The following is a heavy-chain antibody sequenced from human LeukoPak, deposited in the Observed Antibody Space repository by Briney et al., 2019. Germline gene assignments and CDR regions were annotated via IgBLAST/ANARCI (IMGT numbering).Heavy chain of an antibody. J-gene: IGHJ6*02. V-gene: IGHV4-34*01. Sequence: PSETLSLTCAVYGGSFSGYYWSWIRQPPGKGLEWIGEINHSGSTNYNPSLKSQVTISVDTSKNQFSLKLSSVTAADTAVYYCARASAHYYYGSEYGMDVWGQGTTVTVSS. CDR3: ARASAHYYYGSEYGMDV. CDR2: INHSGST. CDR1: GGSFSGYY. D-gene: IGHD3-10*01.